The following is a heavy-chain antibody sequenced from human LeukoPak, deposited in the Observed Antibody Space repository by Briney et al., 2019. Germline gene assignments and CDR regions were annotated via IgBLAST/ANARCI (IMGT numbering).Heavy chain of an antibody. CDR3: ARHGALTRGVIVDY. D-gene: IGHD3-10*01. Sequence: SETLSLTCAVYGGSFSGYYWSWIRQPPGKGLEWIGEINHSGSTNYNPSLKSRVTISVDTSKNQFSLKLSSVTAADTAVYYCARHGALTRGVIVDYWGQGTLVTVSS. CDR1: GGSFSGYY. V-gene: IGHV4-34*01. J-gene: IGHJ4*02. CDR2: INHSGST.